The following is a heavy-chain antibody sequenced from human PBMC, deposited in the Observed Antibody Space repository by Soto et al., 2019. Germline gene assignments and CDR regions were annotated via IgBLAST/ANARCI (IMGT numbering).Heavy chain of an antibody. CDR3: ARSAQWDGFDP. CDR1: AGSISTINYY. D-gene: IGHD2-8*01. CDR2: IYYSGST. V-gene: IGHV4-31*03. Sequence: QVQLQESGPGLVRPSQTLSLTCTVSAGSISTINYYWSWIRQHPEKGLEWIGYIYYSGSTFYHSSLKSRVTLSLATSKKQFSMTLTSVTAADTAVYYCARSAQWDGFDPWGQGTMVTVSS. J-gene: IGHJ3*01.